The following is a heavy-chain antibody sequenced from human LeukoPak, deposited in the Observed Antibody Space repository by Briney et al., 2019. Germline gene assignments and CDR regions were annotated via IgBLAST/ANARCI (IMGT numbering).Heavy chain of an antibody. Sequence: PGGSLRLSCAASGFTFSTYSMNWDRQAPGKGLEWVSSISSSSTYMYYADSLKGRFTISRDNAKNSLFLQMNSLRAEDTAVYVCARGPRNSSSYQYFQHWGQGTLVAVSS. CDR2: ISSSSTYM. CDR1: GFTFSTYS. J-gene: IGHJ1*01. CDR3: ARGPRNSSSYQYFQH. V-gene: IGHV3-21*01. D-gene: IGHD6-13*01.